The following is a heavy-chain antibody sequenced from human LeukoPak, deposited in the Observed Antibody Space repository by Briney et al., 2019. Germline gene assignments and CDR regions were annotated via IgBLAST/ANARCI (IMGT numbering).Heavy chain of an antibody. CDR1: GDSISSYY. CDR2: INHSGST. J-gene: IGHJ5*02. Sequence: SETLSLTCNVPGDSISSYYWTWIRQAPGKGLEWIGEINHSGSTNYNPSLKSRVTISVDTSKNQFSLKLSSVTAADTAVYYCARAMTFWSGYLYNWFDPWGQGTLVTVSS. D-gene: IGHD3-3*01. V-gene: IGHV4-34*01. CDR3: ARAMTFWSGYLYNWFDP.